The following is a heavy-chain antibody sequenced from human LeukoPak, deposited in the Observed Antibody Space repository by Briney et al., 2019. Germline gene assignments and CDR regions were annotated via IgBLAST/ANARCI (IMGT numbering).Heavy chain of an antibody. D-gene: IGHD5-18*01. CDR1: GGSFSGYY. J-gene: IGHJ4*02. V-gene: IGHV4-34*01. CDR2: IYHSGST. CDR3: AREGSGNTAMAAPDY. Sequence: PSETLSLTCAVSGGSFSGYYWSWIRQPPGKGLEWIGEIYHSGSTNYNPSLKSRVTISVDTSKNQFSLKLSSVTAADTAVYYCAREGSGNTAMAAPDYWGQGTLVTVSS.